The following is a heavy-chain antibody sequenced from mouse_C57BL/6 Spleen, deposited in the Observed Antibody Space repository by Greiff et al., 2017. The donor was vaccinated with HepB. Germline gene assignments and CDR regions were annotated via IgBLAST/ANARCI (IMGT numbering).Heavy chain of an antibody. CDR1: GYTFTSYW. D-gene: IGHD1-1*01. J-gene: IGHJ1*03. CDR2: IYPGSGST. CDR3: ARGHGSSFYWYFDV. Sequence: QVQLQQSGAELVKPGASVKMSCKASGYTFTSYWITWVKQRPGQGLEWIGDIYPGSGSTNYNEKFKSKATLTVDTSSSTAYMQLSSLTSEDSAVYYCARGHGSSFYWYFDVWGTGTTVTVSS. V-gene: IGHV1-55*01.